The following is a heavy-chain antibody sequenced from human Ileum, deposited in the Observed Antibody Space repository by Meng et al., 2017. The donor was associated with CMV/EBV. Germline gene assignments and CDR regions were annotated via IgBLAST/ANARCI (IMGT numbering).Heavy chain of an antibody. CDR1: GYTFTDYY. V-gene: IGHV1-2*02. CDR3: ARDTSVEELSWWIDP. Sequence: QVQAVQSGAAGKGPGAYVKVSCKPSGYTFTDYYMHWVRKAPGQRLEWMGWINPNSGGTSYAQKFQGRVTMTRDTSTSTVYMELSSLRSEDTAVYYCARDTSVEELSWWIDPWGQGTLVTVSS. D-gene: IGHD1-7*01. J-gene: IGHJ5*02. CDR2: INPNSGGT.